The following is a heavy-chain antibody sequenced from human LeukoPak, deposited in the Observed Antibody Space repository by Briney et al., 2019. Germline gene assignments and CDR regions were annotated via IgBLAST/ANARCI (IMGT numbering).Heavy chain of an antibody. D-gene: IGHD4-17*01. CDR1: GDSMSNNY. CDR3: ARLQSANHDNGYYTGGFYYMDV. Sequence: PSETLSLTCSVSGDSMSNNYWGWIRQSPGKGLEWIGYISYTGSTSYNPSLRSRVDIFLETPRNQFSLEVTSVIAADTAIYYCARLQSANHDNGYYTGGFYYMDVWGKGTTVTVSS. J-gene: IGHJ6*03. V-gene: IGHV4-59*08. CDR2: ISYTGST.